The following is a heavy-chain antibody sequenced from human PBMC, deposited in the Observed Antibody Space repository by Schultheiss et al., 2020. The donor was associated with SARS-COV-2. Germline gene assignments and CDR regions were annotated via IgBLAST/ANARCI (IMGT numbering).Heavy chain of an antibody. D-gene: IGHD2-2*02. CDR1: GFTFSSYP. CDR3: AKDQGCSRTTCYTDS. Sequence: GGSLRLSCAASGFTFSSYPMHWVRQATGKGLEWVAVISYDGSNNDYADSVKGRVTISRDNSKNTRYPQMNSLGAEDTAVYYCAKDQGCSRTTCYTDSWGQGTLVTVSS. J-gene: IGHJ4*02. V-gene: IGHV3-30*07. CDR2: ISYDGSNN.